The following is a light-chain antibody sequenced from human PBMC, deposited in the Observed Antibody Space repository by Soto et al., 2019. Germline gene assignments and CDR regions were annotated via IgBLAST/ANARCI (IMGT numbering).Light chain of an antibody. V-gene: IGLV1-44*01. Sequence: QSVLTQPPSASGTPGQRVTFSCSGSSSNIESNTVYWYQQLPGMAPRLLIHTNDRRPSGVPDRFSGSKSGTSASLAISGLQSEDEADYYCLAWDDSLNGNLFGTGTKLTVL. CDR2: TND. CDR3: LAWDDSLNGNL. CDR1: SSNIESNT. J-gene: IGLJ1*01.